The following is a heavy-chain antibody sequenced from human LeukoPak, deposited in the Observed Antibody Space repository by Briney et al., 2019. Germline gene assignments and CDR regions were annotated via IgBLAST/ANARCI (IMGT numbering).Heavy chain of an antibody. D-gene: IGHD1-1*01. CDR3: ARFGTSGSFDY. Sequence: SETLSLTCTVSGGSISSYYWSWIRQPPGKGLEWIGYIYYSGSTNYNPSLKSRVTISVDTSKNQFSLKLSSVTAADTAVYCCARFGTSGSFDYWGQGTLVTVSS. CDR2: IYYSGST. CDR1: GGSISSYY. J-gene: IGHJ4*02. V-gene: IGHV4-59*01.